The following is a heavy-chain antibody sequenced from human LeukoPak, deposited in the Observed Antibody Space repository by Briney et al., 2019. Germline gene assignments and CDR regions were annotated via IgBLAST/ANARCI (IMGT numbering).Heavy chain of an antibody. D-gene: IGHD3-16*02. Sequence: ASVKVSCKASGYTFTSYAINWVRQAPGQGLEWMGWINTNTGNPTYAQGFTGRFVFSLDTSVSTAYLQISSLKAEDTAVYYCARGSALDYVWGSYRRSDAFDIWGQGTMVTVSS. J-gene: IGHJ3*02. CDR2: INTNTGNP. CDR1: GYTFTSYA. CDR3: ARGSALDYVWGSYRRSDAFDI. V-gene: IGHV7-4-1*02.